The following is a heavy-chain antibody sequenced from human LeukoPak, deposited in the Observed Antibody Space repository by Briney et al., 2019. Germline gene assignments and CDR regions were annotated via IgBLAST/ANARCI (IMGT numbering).Heavy chain of an antibody. Sequence: ASVKVSCTASGYTFTVYYIHWVRQAPGQGLEWMGRINPSSGVTYYVQKFEGRVTMTRDTSVSTVYMEVGNLTSDDTAMYFCARRGFDSWGQGTLVTVSS. CDR3: ARRGFDS. J-gene: IGHJ4*02. D-gene: IGHD3-16*01. V-gene: IGHV1-2*06. CDR2: INPSSGVT. CDR1: GYTFTVYY.